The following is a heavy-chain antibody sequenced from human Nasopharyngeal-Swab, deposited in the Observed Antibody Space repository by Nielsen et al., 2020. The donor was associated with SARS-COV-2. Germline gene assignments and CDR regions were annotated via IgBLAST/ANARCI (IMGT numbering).Heavy chain of an antibody. CDR2: IYPDDSDT. CDR1: GYTFSSYW. CDR3: ARHPGDYPDRGGFDY. J-gene: IGHJ4*01. Sequence: GESLKISCRGSGYTFSSYWIGWVRQTPGKGLEWMGIIYPDDSDTKYSPSFQGQVTMSADKSISAVYLQWTRLEASDTAVYFCARHPGDYPDRGGFDYWGQGTPVTVSS. V-gene: IGHV5-51*01. D-gene: IGHD4-17*01.